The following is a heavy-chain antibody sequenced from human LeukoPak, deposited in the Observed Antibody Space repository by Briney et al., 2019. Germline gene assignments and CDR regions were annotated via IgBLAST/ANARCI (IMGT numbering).Heavy chain of an antibody. CDR1: GGSISSYY. Sequence: PSETLSLTCTVSGGSISSYYWSWIRQPPGKGLEWIGYIYYTGSTNYNPSLKSRVIISVDTSKNQFSLKLSSVTAADTAVYYCARDAGYCSSSSCGAYFQHWGQGTLDTVSS. J-gene: IGHJ1*01. CDR3: ARDAGYCSSSSCGAYFQH. CDR2: IYYTGST. V-gene: IGHV4-59*01. D-gene: IGHD2-2*01.